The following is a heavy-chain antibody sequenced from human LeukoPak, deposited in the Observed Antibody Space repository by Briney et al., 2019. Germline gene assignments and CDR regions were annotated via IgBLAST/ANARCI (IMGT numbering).Heavy chain of an antibody. D-gene: IGHD2-2*01. CDR3: ARGRSWGVVVPAHYMDV. Sequence: PGGSLRLSCAASGSTFNTYSMNWIRQPPGKGLEWIGEINHSGSTNYNPSLKSRVTVSVDTSKNQFSLKLSSVTAADTAVYYCARGRSWGVVVPAHYMDVWGKGTTVTVSS. V-gene: IGHV4-34*01. CDR1: GSTFNTYS. J-gene: IGHJ6*03. CDR2: INHSGST.